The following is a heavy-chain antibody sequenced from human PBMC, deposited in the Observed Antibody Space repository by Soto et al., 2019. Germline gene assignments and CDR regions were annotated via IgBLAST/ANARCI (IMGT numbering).Heavy chain of an antibody. Sequence: QVQLVESGGGVVQPGGSVRLSCTASGFTLGAYVMHWVRQAQGKGPEWVAAISADGGDLFHAASVEGRFTISRDNSKNTLFLQMNSLTSEDTSVYSCAKSVPDPACRGGGCHRTFDYWGQGTLVTVSS. V-gene: IGHV3-30*18. D-gene: IGHD2-15*01. CDR1: GFTLGAYV. CDR3: AKSVPDPACRGGGCHRTFDY. CDR2: ISADGGDL. J-gene: IGHJ4*02.